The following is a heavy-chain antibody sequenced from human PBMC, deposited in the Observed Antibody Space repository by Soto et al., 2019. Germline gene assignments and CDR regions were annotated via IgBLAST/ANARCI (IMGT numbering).Heavy chain of an antibody. J-gene: IGHJ4*02. V-gene: IGHV3-21*01. CDR3: ARDTTVTTRAYYFDY. CDR1: GFTFSSYS. Sequence: GGSLRLSCAASGFTFSSYSMNWVRQAPGKGLEWVSSISSRGSYIYYADSVKGRLTISRDNAKNSLYLQMNSLRAEDTAVYYCARDTTVTTRAYYFDYWGQGTLVTVSS. D-gene: IGHD4-17*01. CDR2: ISSRGSYI.